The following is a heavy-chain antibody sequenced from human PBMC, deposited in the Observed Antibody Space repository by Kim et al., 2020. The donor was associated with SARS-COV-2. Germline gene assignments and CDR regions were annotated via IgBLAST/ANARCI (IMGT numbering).Heavy chain of an antibody. CDR3: AKEGVMTSFNY. CDR2: ISDSGKT. Sequence: SETLSLTCDVSGDSISSNSWWSWVRQSPGKGLEWIGKISDSGKTNYNPSLKSRVTISLDKSRRQLSLKLTSMTAADTAVYYCAKEGVMTSFNYWGQGTLVTVSS. CDR1: GDSISSNSW. D-gene: IGHD3-16*01. V-gene: IGHV4-4*02. J-gene: IGHJ4*02.